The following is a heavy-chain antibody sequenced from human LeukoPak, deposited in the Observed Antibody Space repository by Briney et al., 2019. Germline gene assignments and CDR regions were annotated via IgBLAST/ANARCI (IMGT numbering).Heavy chain of an antibody. D-gene: IGHD2-2*01. J-gene: IGHJ4*02. V-gene: IGHV3-33*01. CDR1: GFTFSNYG. CDR3: ARDYCSTTTCLDY. Sequence: GGSLRLSCAASGFTFSNYGMQWVRQAPGKGLEWVAVIWYDGSYKYYADSVKGRFTISRDDSKNTLYLQMNSLRAEDTAIYYCARDYCSTTTCLDYWGQGTLVTVSS. CDR2: IWYDGSYK.